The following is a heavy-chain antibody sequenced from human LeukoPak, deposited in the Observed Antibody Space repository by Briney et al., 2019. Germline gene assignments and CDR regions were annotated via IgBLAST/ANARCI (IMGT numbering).Heavy chain of an antibody. V-gene: IGHV3-23*01. Sequence: GGALRLSCAASVFTFSSYAMSGVRQAPGKGLEWVSPIIGSGGSTYYADSVKSRFTISRDNSKNTLYLQMNSLRAEDTAVYYCAKDPVGAKESDWGQGTLVTVSS. CDR1: VFTFSSYA. CDR2: IIGSGGST. CDR3: AKDPVGAKESD. J-gene: IGHJ4*02. D-gene: IGHD3-10*01.